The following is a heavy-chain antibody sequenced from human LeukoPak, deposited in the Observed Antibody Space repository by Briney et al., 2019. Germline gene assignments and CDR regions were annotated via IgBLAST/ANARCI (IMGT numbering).Heavy chain of an antibody. CDR1: GGSFSGYY. J-gene: IGHJ6*03. CDR3: ARGRDYYDSSGYYYVNYYYYYYMDV. V-gene: IGHV4-34*01. CDR2: INHSGST. Sequence: SETLSLTCAVYGGSFSGYYWSWIRQPPGKGLEWIGEINHSGSTNYNPSLKSRVTISVDTSKNQFSLKLSSVTAADTAVYYCARGRDYYDSSGYYYVNYYYYYYMDVWGKGTTVTISS. D-gene: IGHD3-22*01.